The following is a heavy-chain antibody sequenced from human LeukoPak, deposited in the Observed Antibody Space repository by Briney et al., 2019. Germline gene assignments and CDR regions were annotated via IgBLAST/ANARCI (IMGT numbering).Heavy chain of an antibody. Sequence: GGSLRLSCAASGFTFSSYSMNWVRQAPGKGLEWVSSISSSSSYIYYADSVKGRFTISRDNARNSLYLQMNSLRAEDTAVYYCAKDLRSSWSHDYWGQGTLVTVSS. CDR3: AKDLRSSWSHDY. J-gene: IGHJ4*02. CDR2: ISSSSSYI. D-gene: IGHD6-13*01. V-gene: IGHV3-21*01. CDR1: GFTFSSYS.